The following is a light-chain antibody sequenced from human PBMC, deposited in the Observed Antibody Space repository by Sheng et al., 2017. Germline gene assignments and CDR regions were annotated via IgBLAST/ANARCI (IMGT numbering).Light chain of an antibody. CDR2: RAS. Sequence: EIVLAQSPGTLSLSPGERATLSCRASQSVSDNFLAWYQQKPGQAPRLLIYRASSRATGIPDRFSGSGSGTDFTLTITRLQSEDSAVYYCQQYNNWPPYSFGQGTKLEIK. J-gene: IGKJ2*03. V-gene: IGKV3-20*01. CDR3: QQYNNWPPYS. CDR1: QSVSDNF.